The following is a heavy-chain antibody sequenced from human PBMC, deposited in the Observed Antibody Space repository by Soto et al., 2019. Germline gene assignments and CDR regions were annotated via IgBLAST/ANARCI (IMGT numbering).Heavy chain of an antibody. D-gene: IGHD6-13*01. CDR1: GFTFSSYA. CDR3: ARDESYSSSWYANWFDP. Sequence: QVQLVESGGGVVQPGRSLRLSCAASGFTFSSYAMHWVRQAPGKGLEWVAVISYDGSNKYYADSVKGRFTISRDNSKNTLYPQMNSLRAEDTAVYYCARDESYSSSWYANWFDPWGQGTLVTVSS. V-gene: IGHV3-30-3*01. J-gene: IGHJ5*02. CDR2: ISYDGSNK.